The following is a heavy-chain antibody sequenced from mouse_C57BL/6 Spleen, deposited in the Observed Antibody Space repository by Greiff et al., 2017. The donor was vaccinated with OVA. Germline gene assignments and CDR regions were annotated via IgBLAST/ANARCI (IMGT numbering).Heavy chain of an antibody. J-gene: IGHJ3*01. D-gene: IGHD2-12*01. V-gene: IGHV1-18*01. CDR1: GYTFTDYN. CDR3: ARGAYYSLSWFAY. CDR2: INPNNGGT. Sequence: EVKLQESGPELVKPGASVKIPCKASGYTFTDYNMDWVKQSHGKSLEWIGDINPNNGGTIYNQKFKGKATLTVDKSSSTAYMELRSLTSEDTAVYYCARGAYYSLSWFAYWGQGTLVTVSA.